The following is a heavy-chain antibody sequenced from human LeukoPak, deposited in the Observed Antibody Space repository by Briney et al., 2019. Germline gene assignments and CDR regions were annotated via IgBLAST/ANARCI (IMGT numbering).Heavy chain of an antibody. CDR3: ARASSTGDDAFDI. J-gene: IGHJ3*02. D-gene: IGHD3-16*01. V-gene: IGHV3-23*01. CDR1: GFTFSSYA. CDR2: ISGSGGST. Sequence: GGSLRLPCAASGFTFSSYAMSWVRQAPGKGLEWVSAISGSGGSTYYADSVKGRFTISRDNAKNSLYLQMNSLRAEDTAVYYCARASSTGDDAFDIWGQGTMVTVSS.